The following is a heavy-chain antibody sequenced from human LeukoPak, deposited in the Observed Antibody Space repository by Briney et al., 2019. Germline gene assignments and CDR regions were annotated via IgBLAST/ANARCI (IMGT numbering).Heavy chain of an antibody. CDR1: GYTFTSYG. CDR3: ARVGLRYFDWLSTGFDP. Sequence: ASVKVSCKASGYTFTSYGICWVRQAPGQGLEWMGWISAYNGNTNYAQKLQGRVTMTTDTSTSTAYMELRSLRSDDTAVYYCARVGLRYFDWLSTGFDPWGQGTLVTVSS. D-gene: IGHD3-9*01. CDR2: ISAYNGNT. V-gene: IGHV1-18*04. J-gene: IGHJ5*02.